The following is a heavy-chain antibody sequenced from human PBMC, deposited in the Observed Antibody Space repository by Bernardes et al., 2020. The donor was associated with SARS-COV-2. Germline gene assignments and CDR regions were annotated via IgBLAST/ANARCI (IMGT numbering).Heavy chain of an antibody. CDR1: GITFSSYW. V-gene: IGHV3-74*01. Sequence: GGSLRLSCAASGITFSSYWMHWVRQVPRKGLVWVSRIGGDGGGITYADSVKGRFTISRDNAKNTLYLQMNSLRVEDTGLYYCAGTSTTCCDYWGQGAPVTVSS. D-gene: IGHD2-2*01. CDR2: IGGDGGGI. J-gene: IGHJ4*02. CDR3: AGTSTTCCDY.